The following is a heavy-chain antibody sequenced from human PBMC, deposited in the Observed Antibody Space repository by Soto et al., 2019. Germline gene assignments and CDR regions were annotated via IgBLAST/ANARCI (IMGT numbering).Heavy chain of an antibody. CDR1: GDSISSYY. V-gene: IGHV4-59*08. Sequence: SETPSLTFTVSGDSISSYYWSWIRQPPGKGLEWIGYIFHTGSANYNPSLKSRVTISIDTSKNQFSLRLSPVTAADTAVYYCARQPYTSGAYYFDYWGQGTPVTVSS. J-gene: IGHJ4*02. D-gene: IGHD6-19*01. CDR2: IFHTGSA. CDR3: ARQPYTSGAYYFDY.